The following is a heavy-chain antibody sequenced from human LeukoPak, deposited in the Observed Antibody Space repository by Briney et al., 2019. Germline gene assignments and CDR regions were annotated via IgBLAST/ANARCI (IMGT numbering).Heavy chain of an antibody. CDR1: GFTFSSYA. CDR3: AKDTYYDILTGYLRAYYFDY. D-gene: IGHD3-9*01. CDR2: ISGSGGST. Sequence: GGSLRLSCAASGFTFSSYAMSWVRQAPGKGLEWVSAISGSGGSTYYADSVKGRFTISRDNSKNTLYLQMNSLRAEDTAVYYCAKDTYYDILTGYLRAYYFDYWGQGTLVTVSS. V-gene: IGHV3-23*01. J-gene: IGHJ4*02.